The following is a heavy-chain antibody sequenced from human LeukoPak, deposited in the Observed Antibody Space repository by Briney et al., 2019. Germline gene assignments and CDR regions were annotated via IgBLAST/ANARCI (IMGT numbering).Heavy chain of an antibody. CDR3: AKGKVSAFLNWFDP. V-gene: IGHV3-23*01. J-gene: IGHJ5*02. Sequence: PGGSLRLPCGASGFTFSTYAMTWVRQAPGKGLEWVSAISTTGGSPYYADSVKGRFTISRDNSKNTLYLQMNSLRAEDTAVYYCAKGKVSAFLNWFDPWGQGTLVTVSS. CDR1: GFTFSTYA. D-gene: IGHD3-3*01. CDR2: ISTTGGSP.